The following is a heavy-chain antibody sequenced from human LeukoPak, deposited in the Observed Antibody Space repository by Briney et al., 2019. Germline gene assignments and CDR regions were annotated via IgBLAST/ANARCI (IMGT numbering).Heavy chain of an antibody. CDR1: GFVFSSFW. Sequence: GGSLRLSCAGSGFVFSSFWMHWVRQAPGEGLEWVADIKEDGSEKYYMDSVKGRFTISRDNAKNSLYLQMNSLRAEDTAVYYCARQNTAMVIWGQGTLVTVSS. CDR3: ARQNTAMVI. J-gene: IGHJ4*02. D-gene: IGHD5-18*01. V-gene: IGHV3-7*03. CDR2: IKEDGSEK.